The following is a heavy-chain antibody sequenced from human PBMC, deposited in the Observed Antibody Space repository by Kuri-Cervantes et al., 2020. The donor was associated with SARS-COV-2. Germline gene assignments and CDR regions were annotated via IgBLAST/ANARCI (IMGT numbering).Heavy chain of an antibody. V-gene: IGHV4-4*02. CDR1: GGSISNSNW. J-gene: IGHJ6*02. Sequence: SETLSLTCAVSGGSISNSNWWSWVRQPPGKGLEWIGEIYHSGSTNYNPSLKSRVTISVDKSKNQFSLKLSSVTAADTAVYYCAREGIAEAGHYYGMDVWGQGTTVTVSS. D-gene: IGHD6-19*01. CDR2: IYHSGST. CDR3: AREGIAEAGHYYGMDV.